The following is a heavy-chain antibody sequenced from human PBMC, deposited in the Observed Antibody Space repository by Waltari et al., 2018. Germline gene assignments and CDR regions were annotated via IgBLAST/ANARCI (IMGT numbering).Heavy chain of an antibody. D-gene: IGHD3-3*01. CDR1: GYSISSGYY. Sequence: QVQLQESGPGLVKPSETLSLTCTVSGYSISSGYYWGWIRQPPGKGLEWIGSIYHSGSTYYNPSLKSRVTISVDTSKNQFSLKLSSVTAADTAVYYCARDLELRFLEWRPWGNWFDPWGQGTLVTVSS. CDR2: IYHSGST. J-gene: IGHJ5*02. V-gene: IGHV4-38-2*02. CDR3: ARDLELRFLEWRPWGNWFDP.